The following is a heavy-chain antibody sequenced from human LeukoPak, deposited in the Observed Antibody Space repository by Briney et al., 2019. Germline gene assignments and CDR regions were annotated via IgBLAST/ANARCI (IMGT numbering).Heavy chain of an antibody. J-gene: IGHJ3*02. D-gene: IGHD6-19*01. CDR1: GFSFSTSV. V-gene: IGHV3-30-3*01. CDR2: TSADGGHQ. Sequence: GGSLRLSCAASGFSFSTSVFHWVRQAPGKGLEWVAVTSADGGHQICADSVKGRFTVSRDNSNNALYLQMNSLRVDDTAVYYCAREGYSSGHAGAFNIWGQGTMVTVSS. CDR3: AREGYSSGHAGAFNI.